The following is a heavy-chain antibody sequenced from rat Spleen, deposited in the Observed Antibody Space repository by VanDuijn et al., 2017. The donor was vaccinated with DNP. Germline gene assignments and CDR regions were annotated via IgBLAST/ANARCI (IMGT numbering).Heavy chain of an antibody. CDR1: GYSITTNY. J-gene: IGHJ2*01. Sequence: EVQLQESGPGLVKPSQSLSLTCSVTGYSITTNYWGWIRKFPGNKMEWIGHMSYSGSATYNPSLKSRISITRDTSKNQFFLQLSSVTPEDTATYYCARWTYFFDYCGQGVMVTVSS. V-gene: IGHV3-1*01. CDR3: ARWTYFFDY. CDR2: MSYSGSA.